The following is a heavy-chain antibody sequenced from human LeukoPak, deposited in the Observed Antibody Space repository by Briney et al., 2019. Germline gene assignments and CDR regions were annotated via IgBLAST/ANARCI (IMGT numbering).Heavy chain of an antibody. CDR3: ARRPTRVTMVRGVNPWFDP. J-gene: IGHJ5*02. CDR2: INHSGST. D-gene: IGHD3-10*01. Sequence: SETLSLTCTVSGGSINSYYWSWIRQPPGKGLEWIGEINHSGSTNYNPSLKSRVTISVDTSKNQFSLKLSSVTAADTAVYYCARRPTRVTMVRGVNPWFDPWGQGTLVTVSS. CDR1: GGSINSYY. V-gene: IGHV4-34*01.